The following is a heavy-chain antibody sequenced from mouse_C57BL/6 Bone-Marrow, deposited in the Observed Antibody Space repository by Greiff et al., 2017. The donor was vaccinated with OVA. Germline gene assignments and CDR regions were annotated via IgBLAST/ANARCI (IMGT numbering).Heavy chain of an antibody. V-gene: IGHV5-4*01. CDR3: ARDRGTTVVATDFDY. D-gene: IGHD1-1*01. J-gene: IGHJ2*01. CDR1: GFTFSRYA. CDR2: ISDGGSYT. Sequence: DVMLVESGGGLVKPGGSLKLSCAASGFTFSRYAMSWVRQTPAKRLEWVATISDGGSYTYYPDNVKGRFTISRDNAKNNLYLQMSHLKSEYTAMYYCARDRGTTVVATDFDYWGQGTTLTVSS.